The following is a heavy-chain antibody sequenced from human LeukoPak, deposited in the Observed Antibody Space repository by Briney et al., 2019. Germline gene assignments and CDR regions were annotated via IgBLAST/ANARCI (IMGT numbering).Heavy chain of an antibody. J-gene: IGHJ6*03. V-gene: IGHV1-69*06. CDR3: ARSNGPIAARPGAPINYYYYYMDV. D-gene: IGHD6-6*01. CDR1: GVTFSGYA. Sequence: ASVKVSCKASGVTFSGYAISWVRQAPGQGLEWMGGIIPMFGTANYAQKFQGRVTITADKSTNTAYMELSSLTSEDTAVFYCARSNGPIAARPGAPINYYYYYMDVWGKGTTVTVSS. CDR2: IIPMFGTA.